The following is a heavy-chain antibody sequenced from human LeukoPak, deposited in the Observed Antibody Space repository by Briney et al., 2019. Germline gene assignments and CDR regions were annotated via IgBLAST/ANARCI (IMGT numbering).Heavy chain of an antibody. J-gene: IGHJ6*01. D-gene: IGHD3-16*01. CDR3: ARDRVGVVKPTNSGMDV. V-gene: IGHV4-31*03. CDR2: IYYSGST. CDR1: GGSISSGGYY. Sequence: SETLSLTCTVSGGSISSGGYYWSWIRQHPGKGLEWIGYIYYSGSTYYNPSLKSRVTISVDTSKNQFSLKLSSVTAADTAVYYCARDRVGVVKPTNSGMDVWGHGTTVTVSS.